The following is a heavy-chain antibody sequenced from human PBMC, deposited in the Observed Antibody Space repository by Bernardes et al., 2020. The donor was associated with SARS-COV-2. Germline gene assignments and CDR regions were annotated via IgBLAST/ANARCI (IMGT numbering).Heavy chain of an antibody. CDR2: INEDGSVK. D-gene: IGHD1-26*01. V-gene: IGHV3-7*03. Sequence: GGSLRLSCAVSGLTPSNYWMTWVRQAPGKGLEWVANINEDGSVKHYVDSVKGRFTISSDNAKNSLYMQMSSLRVEDTAVYYCAGQGGARFWGQGTLVTVSS. CDR3: AGQGGARF. J-gene: IGHJ4*02. CDR1: GLTPSNYW.